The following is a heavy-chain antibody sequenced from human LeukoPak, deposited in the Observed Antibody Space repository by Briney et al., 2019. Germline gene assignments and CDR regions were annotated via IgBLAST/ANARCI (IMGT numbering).Heavy chain of an antibody. CDR1: GFSFSSYS. J-gene: IGHJ4*02. D-gene: IGHD5-24*01. CDR2: ILISSTNI. Sequence: PGGSLRLSCAASGFSFSSYSMNWVRQAPGKGLEWVSSILISSTNIHYTDSVRGRFTISRDSAKNSLYLQINSLRAEDTAVYYCARGGARRDGHNYFDSWGPGTLVTVSS. CDR3: ARGGARRDGHNYFDS. V-gene: IGHV3-21*01.